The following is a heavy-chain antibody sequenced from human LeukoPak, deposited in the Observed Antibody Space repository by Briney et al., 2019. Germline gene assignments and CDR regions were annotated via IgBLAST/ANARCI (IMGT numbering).Heavy chain of an antibody. V-gene: IGHV3-23*01. J-gene: IGHJ4*02. CDR2: VSGSGGST. CDR1: GFTFSSYA. Sequence: GGSLRLSCAASGFTFSSYAMSWVRQAPGKGLEWVSAVSGSGGSTYYAGSVKGRFTISRDNSKNTMYLQMNSVRAEDTAVYYCAKSPLDCSSTSCYLDYWGQGALVTVSS. D-gene: IGHD2-2*01. CDR3: AKSPLDCSSTSCYLDY.